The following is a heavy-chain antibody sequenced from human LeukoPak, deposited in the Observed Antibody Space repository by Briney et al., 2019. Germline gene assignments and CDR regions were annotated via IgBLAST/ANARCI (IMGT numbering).Heavy chain of an antibody. CDR2: IYYSGST. CDR1: GGSISSGAYY. CDR3: ARVEAATPNPRFDY. J-gene: IGHJ4*01. V-gene: IGHV4-31*03. D-gene: IGHD6-25*01. Sequence: SETLSLTCTVSGGSISSGAYYWSWLRQHPGKGLDWIGYIYYSGSTYYNPSLKSRFTISVDTSKNQFSLRLSSVTAADTAVYYCARVEAATPNPRFDYWGQGTLVTVS.